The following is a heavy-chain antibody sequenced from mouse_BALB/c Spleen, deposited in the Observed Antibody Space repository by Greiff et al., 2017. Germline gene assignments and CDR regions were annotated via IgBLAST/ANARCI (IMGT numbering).Heavy chain of an antibody. J-gene: IGHJ4*01. CDR2: IDPANGNT. V-gene: IGHV14-3*02. CDR3: AREGYPYAMDY. CDR1: GFNIKDTY. D-gene: IGHD2-2*01. Sequence: VQLKESGAELVKPGASVKLSCTASGFNIKDTYMHWVKQRPEQGLEWIGRIDPANGNTKYDPKFQGKATITADTSSNTAYLQLSSLTSEDTAVYYCAREGYPYAMDYWGQGTSVTVSS.